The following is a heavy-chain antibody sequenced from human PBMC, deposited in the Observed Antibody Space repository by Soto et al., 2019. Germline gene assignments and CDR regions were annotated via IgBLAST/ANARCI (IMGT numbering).Heavy chain of an antibody. CDR2: INHSGST. V-gene: IGHV4-34*01. CDR3: ARGRPLKAGDFWSGPIHYYYYGMDV. CDR1: GGSFSGYY. J-gene: IGHJ6*02. Sequence: PSETLSLTCAVYGGSFSGYYWSWIRQPPGKGLEWIGEINHSGSTNYNPSLKSRVTISVDTSKNQFSLRLSSVTAADTAVYYCARGRPLKAGDFWSGPIHYYYYGMDVWGQGTTVTVSS. D-gene: IGHD3-3*01.